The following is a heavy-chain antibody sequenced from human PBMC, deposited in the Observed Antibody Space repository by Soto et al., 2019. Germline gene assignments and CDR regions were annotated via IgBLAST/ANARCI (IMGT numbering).Heavy chain of an antibody. CDR1: GYTFTGYY. D-gene: IGHD1-26*01. CDR3: ARGPPTKSGSYEFDY. CDR2: INPNSGGT. V-gene: IGHV1-2*04. Sequence: ASVKVSCKASGYTFTGYYMHWVRQAPGQGLEWMGWINPNSGGTNYAQKFRGWVTMTRDTSISTAYMELSRLRSDDTAVYYCARGPPTKSGSYEFDYWGQGTLVTVSS. J-gene: IGHJ4*02.